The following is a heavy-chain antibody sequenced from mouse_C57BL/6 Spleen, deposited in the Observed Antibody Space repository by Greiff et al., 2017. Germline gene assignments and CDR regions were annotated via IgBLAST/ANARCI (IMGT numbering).Heavy chain of an antibody. CDR2: ISNGGGST. CDR1: GFTFSDYY. CDR3: ARHEGYYFDY. J-gene: IGHJ2*01. V-gene: IGHV5-12*01. Sequence: EVMLVESGGGLVQPGGSLKLSCAASGFTFSDYYMYWVRQTPEKRLEWVAYISNGGGSTYYPDTVKGRFTISRDNAKNTRYLQMSRLKSENTAMYYCARHEGYYFDYWGESTTLTVSS.